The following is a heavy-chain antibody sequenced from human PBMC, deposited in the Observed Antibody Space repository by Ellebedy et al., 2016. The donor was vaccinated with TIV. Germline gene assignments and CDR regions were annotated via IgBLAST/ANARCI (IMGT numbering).Heavy chain of an antibody. CDR1: GFTFSSYA. V-gene: IGHV3-23*01. J-gene: IGHJ4*02. Sequence: PGGSLRLSCAASGFTFSSYAMTWVRQAPGKGLEWVSIISSDSGTTFYTDSVKGRFTISRDNSRNTLLLQMNSRRVEDTATYYCAKDLGFCSSPTCWGWGYWGQGTLVSVSS. D-gene: IGHD2-2*01. CDR3: AKDLGFCSSPTCWGWGY. CDR2: ISSDSGTT.